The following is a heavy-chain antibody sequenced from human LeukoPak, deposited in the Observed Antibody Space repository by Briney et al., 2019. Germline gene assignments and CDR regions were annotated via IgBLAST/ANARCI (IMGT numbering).Heavy chain of an antibody. D-gene: IGHD1-1*01. V-gene: IGHV4-61*02. J-gene: IGHJ6*03. Sequence: SETLSLTCTVSGGSISSGSYYWSWIRQPAGNGLEWIGRIYTSGSTNYNPSLKSRVTISVDTSKNQFSLKLSSVTAADTAVYYCARGNVLGYYYYYMDVWGKGTTVTVSS. CDR2: IYTSGST. CDR1: GGSISSGSYY. CDR3: ARGNVLGYYYYYMDV.